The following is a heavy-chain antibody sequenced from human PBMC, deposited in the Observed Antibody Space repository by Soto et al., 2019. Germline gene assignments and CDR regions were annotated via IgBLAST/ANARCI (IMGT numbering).Heavy chain of an antibody. D-gene: IGHD6-6*01. V-gene: IGHV3-15*07. CDR1: GFTFSNAW. J-gene: IGHJ4*02. Sequence: GGSLRLSCAASGFTFSNAWMNWVRQAPGKGLEWVGRIKSKTDGGTVDYAAPVKGRFTISRDDSKNTLFLQMNSLKTEDTAVNYCTTDSGTAARPASSNWGQGTLVTVSS. CDR2: IKSKTDGGTV. CDR3: TTDSGTAARPASSN.